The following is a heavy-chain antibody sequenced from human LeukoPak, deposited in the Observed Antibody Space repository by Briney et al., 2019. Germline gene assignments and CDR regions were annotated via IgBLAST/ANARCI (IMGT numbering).Heavy chain of an antibody. CDR2: IYPGDSDT. V-gene: IGHV5-51*01. CDR1: GYTFTSYW. CDR3: VRLSSRSCDY. J-gene: IGHJ4*02. Sequence: GESLKISCKASGYTFTSYWIRWVRQVPGKGLEWMGIIYPGDSDTRYSPSFQGQFTISVDESISSASLQWSFLKASDTGMYYCVRLSSRSCDYWGQGTLVTVSS. D-gene: IGHD2-2*01.